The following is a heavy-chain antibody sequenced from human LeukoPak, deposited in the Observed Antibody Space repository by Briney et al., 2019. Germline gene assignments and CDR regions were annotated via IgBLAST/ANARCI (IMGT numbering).Heavy chain of an antibody. D-gene: IGHD3-9*01. Sequence: SETLSLTCAVYGGSFSGYYWSWIRQPPGKGLEWIGEINHSGSTNYNPSLKSRVTISVDTSKNQFSLKLSSVTAADTAVYYCARSKGRYQDWGQGTLVTVSS. CDR1: GGSFSGYY. CDR3: ARSKGRYQD. J-gene: IGHJ4*02. V-gene: IGHV4-34*01. CDR2: INHSGST.